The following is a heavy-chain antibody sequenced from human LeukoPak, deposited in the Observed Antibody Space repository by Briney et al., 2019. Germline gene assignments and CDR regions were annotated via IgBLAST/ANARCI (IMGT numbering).Heavy chain of an antibody. Sequence: PGGSLRLSCAASGFIFSDYSVNWVRQAPGKGLEWVSGINWNGGSTGYADSVKGRFTISRDNAKNSLYLQMNSLRAEDTALYYCARATYYYDSSGYFMAYYFDYWGQGTLVTVSS. J-gene: IGHJ4*02. CDR1: GFIFSDYS. CDR3: ARATYYYDSSGYFMAYYFDY. V-gene: IGHV3-20*04. D-gene: IGHD3-22*01. CDR2: INWNGGST.